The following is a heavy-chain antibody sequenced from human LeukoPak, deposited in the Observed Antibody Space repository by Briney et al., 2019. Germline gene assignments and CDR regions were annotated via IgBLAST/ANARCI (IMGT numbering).Heavy chain of an antibody. CDR1: GGSISSSNW. CDR3: ARDRYDIVTGYRRIDY. J-gene: IGHJ4*02. Sequence: PSGTLSLTCAVSGGSISSSNWWIWVRQTPGKGLEWIGELYHAGSTNYNPSLEGRVTISVDRSKNQLSLKLISVTAADTAFYYCARDRYDIVTGYRRIDYWGQGILVTVSS. D-gene: IGHD3-9*01. V-gene: IGHV4-4*02. CDR2: LYHAGST.